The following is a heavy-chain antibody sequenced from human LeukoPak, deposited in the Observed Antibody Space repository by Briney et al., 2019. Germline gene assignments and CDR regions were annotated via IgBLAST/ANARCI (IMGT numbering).Heavy chain of an antibody. CDR2: ISYDGSNK. CDR3: ARDMGVGATVGFDY. D-gene: IGHD1-26*01. J-gene: IGHJ4*02. CDR1: GFTFSSYA. V-gene: IGHV3-30*04. Sequence: GRSLRLSCAASGFTFSSYAMHWVRQAPGKGLEWVAVISYDGSNKYYADSVKGRFTISRDNSKNTLYLQMNSLRAEDTAVYYCARDMGVGATVGFDYWGQGTLVTVSS.